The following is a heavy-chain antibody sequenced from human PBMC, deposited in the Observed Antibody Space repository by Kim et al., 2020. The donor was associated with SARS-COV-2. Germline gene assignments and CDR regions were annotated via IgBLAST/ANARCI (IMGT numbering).Heavy chain of an antibody. Sequence: YYADSVSGRFTISRDNSQNTLRLQMSSLRAEDTAVYYCAKALVATTSYFDYWGQGTLVTVS. V-gene: IGHV3-23*05. D-gene: IGHD5-12*01. J-gene: IGHJ4*02. CDR3: AKALVATTSYFDY.